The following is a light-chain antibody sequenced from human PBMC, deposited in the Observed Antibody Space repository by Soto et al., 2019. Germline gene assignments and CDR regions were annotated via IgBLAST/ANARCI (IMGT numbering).Light chain of an antibody. CDR2: AAS. CDR3: QKYSSVPV. J-gene: IGKJ3*01. Sequence: IRMTQSPTSLCASVGDRVTMTCRASRDIRNFVAWYQQKPGKAPKLLIYAASTLQSGVPSRFSGSGSGTDFTLTINSLQPEDVATYSCQKYSSVPVFGPGTKVEIK. CDR1: RDIRNF. V-gene: IGKV1-27*01.